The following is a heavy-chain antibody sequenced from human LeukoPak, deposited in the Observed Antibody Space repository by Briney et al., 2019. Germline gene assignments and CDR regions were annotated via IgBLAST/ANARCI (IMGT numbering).Heavy chain of an antibody. D-gene: IGHD1-1*01. CDR3: ARALSNDPGFDY. V-gene: IGHV1-2*02. CDR1: GYTFTDYY. J-gene: IGHJ4*02. CDR2: INPNSGAT. Sequence: ASVKVSCKTSGYTFTDYYMHWVRQAPGQGLEWLGWINPNSGATNYAQKFQGRVTMTRDTSISTVYIELSRLTSDDTSVYYCARALSNDPGFDYWGQGPLVTVSS.